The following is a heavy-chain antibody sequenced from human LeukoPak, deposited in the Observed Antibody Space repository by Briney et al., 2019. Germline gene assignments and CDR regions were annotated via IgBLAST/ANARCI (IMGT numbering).Heavy chain of an antibody. CDR3: TRDLKDSSGYYFEDF. D-gene: IGHD3-22*01. J-gene: IGHJ4*02. CDR1: GFTFGDYS. CDR2: IRRKTDGGTP. Sequence: GGSLRLSCTASGFTFGDYSMSWFRQAPGKGLEWVAFIRRKTDGGTPEYAASVTGRLTISRDDSKALAYLQMNSLKTEDTGVYYCTRDLKDSSGYYFEDFWGQGTLVTVSS. V-gene: IGHV3-49*03.